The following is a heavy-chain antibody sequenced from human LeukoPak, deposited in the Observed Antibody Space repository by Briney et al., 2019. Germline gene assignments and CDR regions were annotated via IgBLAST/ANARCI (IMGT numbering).Heavy chain of an antibody. CDR1: GFTFSSYG. D-gene: IGHD5-12*01. J-gene: IGHJ4*02. V-gene: IGHV3-30*18. CDR2: ISYDGSNK. CDR3: AKDSTDSGYPFDY. Sequence: GGSLRLSCTASGFTFSSYGMHWVRQAPGKGLEWVALISYDGSNKYYADSVKGRFTISRDNSKNTLYLQMNSPRAEDTAVFYCAKDSTDSGYPFDYWGQGTLVTVSS.